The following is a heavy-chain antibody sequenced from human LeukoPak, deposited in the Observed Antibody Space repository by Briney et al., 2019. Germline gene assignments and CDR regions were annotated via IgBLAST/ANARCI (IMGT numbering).Heavy chain of an antibody. CDR3: ARAEYSSSSQAFDI. CDR1: GGSISSSSYY. CDR2: IYYSGST. Sequence: SETLSLTCTVSGGSISSSSYYWGWIRQPPGKGLEWIGSIYYSGSTYYNPSLKSRVTISVDTSKNQFSLKLSSVTAADTAVYYCARAEYSSSSQAFDIWGQGTMVTVSS. J-gene: IGHJ3*02. D-gene: IGHD6-6*01. V-gene: IGHV4-39*07.